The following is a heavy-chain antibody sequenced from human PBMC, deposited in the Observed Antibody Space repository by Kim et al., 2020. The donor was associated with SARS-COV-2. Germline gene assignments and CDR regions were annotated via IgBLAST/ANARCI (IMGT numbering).Heavy chain of an antibody. D-gene: IGHD6-13*01. CDR2: ST. J-gene: IGHJ4*02. V-gene: IGHV4-34*01. Sequence: STNSSPALKSRVTISVDTSKNQFALKLSSVTAADTAVYYCARDPAAAIDYWGQGTLVTVSS. CDR3: ARDPAAAIDY.